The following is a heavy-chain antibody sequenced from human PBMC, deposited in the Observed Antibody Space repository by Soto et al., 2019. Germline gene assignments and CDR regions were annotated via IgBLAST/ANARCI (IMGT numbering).Heavy chain of an antibody. V-gene: IGHV4-39*01. CDR2: IYYTGMT. CDR3: VTGPSSSNGYRQFDY. CDR1: GTSISSSDYY. D-gene: IGHD6-25*01. J-gene: IGHJ4*02. Sequence: SETLSLTCTVSGTSISSSDYYWGWIRQPPGKGLEWITSIYYTGMTYYNPSLKSRVTISVDRSKNQLSLKLNSVTAADRAVYYCVTGPSSSNGYRQFDYLRQGTLVTVSS.